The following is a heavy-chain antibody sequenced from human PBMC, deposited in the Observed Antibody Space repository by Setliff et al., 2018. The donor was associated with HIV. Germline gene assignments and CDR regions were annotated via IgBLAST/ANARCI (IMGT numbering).Heavy chain of an antibody. J-gene: IGHJ4*02. CDR2: MYSGDSDT. CDR3: ARLGDFGDFGQY. CDR1: GYTFSSYY. V-gene: IGHV5-51*01. Sequence: GESLKISCKASGYTFSSYYIAWVRQKPGKGLEWMATMYSGDSDTTYSPSFQGQVTLSADRSISTAYRRLSSLAVSDTAIYYCARLGDFGDFGQYWGQGTLVTVSS. D-gene: IGHD4-17*01.